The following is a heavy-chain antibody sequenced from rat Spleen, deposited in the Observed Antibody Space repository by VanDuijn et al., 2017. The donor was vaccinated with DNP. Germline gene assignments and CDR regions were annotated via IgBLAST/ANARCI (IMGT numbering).Heavy chain of an antibody. CDR2: ISYDGSST. CDR1: GFTFSDYN. V-gene: IGHV5-7*01. D-gene: IGHD1-11*01. CDR3: TRVRVGARFDY. Sequence: EVQMVESGGGLVQPGRSLKLSCAASGFTFSDYNMAWVRQAPKKGLEWVATISYDGSSTYYRDSAKGRFTVSRDNAKSTLYLQMNSLRSEDTATYYCTRVRVGARFDYWGQGVMVTVSS. J-gene: IGHJ2*01.